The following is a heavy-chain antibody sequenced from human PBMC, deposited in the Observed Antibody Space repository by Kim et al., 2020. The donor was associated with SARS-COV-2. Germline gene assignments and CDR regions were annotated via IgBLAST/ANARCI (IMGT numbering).Heavy chain of an antibody. CDR3: ARQQGDFWSGTLTNYYYYGMDV. D-gene: IGHD3-3*01. CDR1: GYTFTSYA. V-gene: IGHV7-4-1*02. CDR2: INTNTGNP. Sequence: ASVKVSCKASGYTFTSYAMNWVRQAPGQGLEWMGWINTNTGNPTYAQGFTGRFVFSLDTSVSTAYLQISSLKAEDTAVYYCARQQGDFWSGTLTNYYYYGMDVWGQGTTVTVSS. J-gene: IGHJ6*02.